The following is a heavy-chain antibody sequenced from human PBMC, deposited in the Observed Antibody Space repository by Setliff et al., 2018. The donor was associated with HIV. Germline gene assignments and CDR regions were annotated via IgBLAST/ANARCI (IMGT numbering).Heavy chain of an antibody. J-gene: IGHJ6*03. CDR2: ISAYTANT. CDR3: ARDPGWTGINFGRYYYMDV. CDR1: GYTFPNYG. V-gene: IGHV1-18*01. D-gene: IGHD1-1*01. Sequence: GASVKVSCKASGYTFPNYGITWVRQAPGQGLEWMGWISAYTANTNYAQNLQGRVTLTTDTSTSTAYMELRSLRSDDTAVYYCARDPGWTGINFGRYYYMDVWGKGTTVTVSS.